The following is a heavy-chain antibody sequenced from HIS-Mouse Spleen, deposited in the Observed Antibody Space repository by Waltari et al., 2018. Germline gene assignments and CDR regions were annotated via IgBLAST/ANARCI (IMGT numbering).Heavy chain of an antibody. D-gene: IGHD2-15*01. CDR1: GCSISSGGYF. CDR3: ARFSGRWQLDY. Sequence: QVQLQESGPGLVKPSQTLSLPRPVSGCSISSGGYFWSWIRQHPGKGLEWIGYIYYSGSTYYNPSLKSRVTISVDTSKNQFSLKLSSVTAADTAVYYCARFSGRWQLDYWGQGTLVTVSS. V-gene: IGHV4-31*03. CDR2: IYYSGST. J-gene: IGHJ4*02.